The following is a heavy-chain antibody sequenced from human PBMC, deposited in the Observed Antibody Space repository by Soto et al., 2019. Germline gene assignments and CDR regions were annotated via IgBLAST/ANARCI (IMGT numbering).Heavy chain of an antibody. D-gene: IGHD6-6*01. CDR3: ARPHVYSSSDDAFDI. CDR1: GGSISSSSYY. CDR2: IYYSGST. J-gene: IGHJ3*02. Sequence: QLQLQESGPGLVKPSETLSLTCTVSGGSISSSSYYWGWIRQPPGKGLEWIGSIYYSGSTYYTPSLTRRGTISVDTSKNQFSLELSSVTAADTAVYYCARPHVYSSSDDAFDIWGQGTTVTVSS. V-gene: IGHV4-39*01.